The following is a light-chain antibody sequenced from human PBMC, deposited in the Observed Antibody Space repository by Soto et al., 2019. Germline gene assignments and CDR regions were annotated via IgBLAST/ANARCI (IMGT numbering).Light chain of an antibody. Sequence: QSALTQPASVSGSPGQSSIISFTGTSSDVGAYNYVSWYQQHPGKAPKLMIYEVSNRPSGVSNRFSASKSGNTASLTISGLQAEDEADYYCSSHSSSSTPYVFGSGTKVTVL. CDR2: EVS. CDR1: SSDVGAYNY. CDR3: SSHSSSSTPYV. V-gene: IGLV2-14*01. J-gene: IGLJ1*01.